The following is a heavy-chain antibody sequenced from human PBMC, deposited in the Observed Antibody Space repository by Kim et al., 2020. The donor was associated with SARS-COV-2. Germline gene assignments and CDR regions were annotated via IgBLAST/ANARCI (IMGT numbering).Heavy chain of an antibody. CDR3: AREGVVVVPAAIPNYYYYMDV. J-gene: IGHJ6*03. CDR1: GGTFSSYA. V-gene: IGHV1-69*04. CDR2: IIPILGIA. D-gene: IGHD2-2*02. Sequence: SVKVSCTASGGTFSSYAITWVRQAPGQGLEWMGRIIPILGIANYAQKLQGRVTITADKSTTTAYMELSSLRSEDTAVYYCAREGVVVVPAAIPNYYYYMDVWGKGTTVTVSS.